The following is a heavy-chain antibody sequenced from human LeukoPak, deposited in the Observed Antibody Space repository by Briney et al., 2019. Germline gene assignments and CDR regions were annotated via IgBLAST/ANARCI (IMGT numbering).Heavy chain of an antibody. CDR1: GFTFSSYW. J-gene: IGHJ4*02. V-gene: IGHV3-7*01. D-gene: IGHD6-13*01. Sequence: GGSLRLSCAASGFTFSSYWMSGLRQAPGKGLEWVANIKQDGSEKYYVDSVKGRFTISRDNAKNSLYLQMNSLRAEDTAVYYCARDDRRYSSSPIDYWGQGTLVTVSS. CDR3: ARDDRRYSSSPIDY. CDR2: IKQDGSEK.